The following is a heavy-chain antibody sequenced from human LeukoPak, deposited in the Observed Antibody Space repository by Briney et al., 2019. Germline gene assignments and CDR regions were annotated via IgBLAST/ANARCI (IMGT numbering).Heavy chain of an antibody. Sequence: ASVKVSCKASGYTFTDHYMHWVRQAPGRGLEWMGWINPNSGGTNYAQKFQGRVTMTRDTSISTVYMELSRLRSDDTAVYYCAREPPYYYDSSGYFDYWGQGTLVTVSP. V-gene: IGHV1-2*02. CDR3: AREPPYYYDSSGYFDY. J-gene: IGHJ4*02. CDR1: GYTFTDHY. D-gene: IGHD3-22*01. CDR2: INPNSGGT.